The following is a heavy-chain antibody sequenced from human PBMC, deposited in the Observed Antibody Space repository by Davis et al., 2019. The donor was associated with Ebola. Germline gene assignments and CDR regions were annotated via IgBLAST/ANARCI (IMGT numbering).Heavy chain of an antibody. J-gene: IGHJ5*02. V-gene: IGHV3-9*01. D-gene: IGHD1-26*01. CDR1: GFTFADYA. CDR3: VAEIRSLRSS. CDR2: ISWNSGSI. Sequence: SLRLSCAASGFTFADYAMHWVRHAPGKGLEWVSGISWNSGSIGYVDSVKGRFTISRDNAKNSLYLQMNRLRVDDTAVYYCVAEIRSLRSSWGQGTRVTVSS.